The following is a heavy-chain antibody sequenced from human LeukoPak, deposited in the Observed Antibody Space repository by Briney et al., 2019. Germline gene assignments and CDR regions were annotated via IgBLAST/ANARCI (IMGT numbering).Heavy chain of an antibody. D-gene: IGHD3-10*01. Sequence: GGSLRLSCAASGFTFDGYGMSWVRQAPGEGREWVSAISGSGGSTYYADSVKGRFTISRDNSKNTLYLQMNSLRAEDTAVYYCAKDEGPLWMGGQGTLVTVSS. J-gene: IGHJ4*02. CDR3: AKDEGPLWM. V-gene: IGHV3-23*01. CDR2: ISGSGGST. CDR1: GFTFDGYG.